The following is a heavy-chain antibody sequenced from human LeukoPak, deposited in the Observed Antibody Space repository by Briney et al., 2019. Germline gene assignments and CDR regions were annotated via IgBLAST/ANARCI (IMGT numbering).Heavy chain of an antibody. J-gene: IGHJ5*02. CDR3: ARDLTWRSIAVAGDDP. CDR1: GYTFTGYY. D-gene: IGHD6-19*01. Sequence: GASVKVSCKASGYTFTGYYMHWVRQAPGQGLEWMGWINPNSGGTNYAQKFQGRVTMTRDTSISTAYMELSRLRSDDTAVYYCARDLTWRSIAVAGDDPWGQGTLVTVSS. CDR2: INPNSGGT. V-gene: IGHV1-2*02.